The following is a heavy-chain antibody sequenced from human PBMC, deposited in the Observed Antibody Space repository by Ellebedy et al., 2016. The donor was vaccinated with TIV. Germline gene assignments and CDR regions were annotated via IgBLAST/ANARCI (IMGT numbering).Heavy chain of an antibody. D-gene: IGHD3-9*01. CDR1: GGSFSGYF. CDR2: INHSGST. V-gene: IGHV4-34*01. J-gene: IGHJ4*02. Sequence: SETLSLXXAVYGGSFSGYFWNWIRQPPGKGLEWIGEINHSGSTNYNPSLKSRVTISVDTSKNQFSLKLSSVTAADTAVYYCARTSSDDYDILTGRFDYWGQGTLVTVSS. CDR3: ARTSSDDYDILTGRFDY.